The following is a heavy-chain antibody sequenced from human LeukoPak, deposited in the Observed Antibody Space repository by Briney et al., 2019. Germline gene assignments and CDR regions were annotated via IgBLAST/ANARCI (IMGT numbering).Heavy chain of an antibody. D-gene: IGHD2-2*01. Sequence: GGSLRLSCAASGFTLSSYSMNWVRQAPGKGLEWVSSISSSSSYIYYADSVKGRFTISRDNAKNSLYLQMNSLRAEDTAVYYCARGSYCSSTSCYRSYYYYGMDVWGQGTTVTASS. V-gene: IGHV3-21*01. CDR1: GFTLSSYS. CDR3: ARGSYCSSTSCYRSYYYYGMDV. J-gene: IGHJ6*02. CDR2: ISSSSSYI.